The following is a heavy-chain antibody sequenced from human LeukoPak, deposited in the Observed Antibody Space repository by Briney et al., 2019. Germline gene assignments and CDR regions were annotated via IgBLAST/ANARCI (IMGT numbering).Heavy chain of an antibody. V-gene: IGHV4-59*08. CDR3: ARHGTSRLNKVFGVVISPPYYGMDV. J-gene: IGHJ6*02. CDR2: IYYSGST. D-gene: IGHD3-3*01. CDR1: GGSISSHY. Sequence: SETLSLTCTVSGGSISSHYWSWIRQPAGKGLEWIGYIYYSGSTNYNPSLKSRVTISVDTSKNQFSLKLSSVTAADTAVYYCARHGTSRLNKVFGVVISPPYYGMDVWGQGTTVTVSS.